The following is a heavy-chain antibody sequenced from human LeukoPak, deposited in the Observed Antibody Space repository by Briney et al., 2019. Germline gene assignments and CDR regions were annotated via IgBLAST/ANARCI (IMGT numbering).Heavy chain of an antibody. CDR1: GYTFTSYY. J-gene: IGHJ4*02. V-gene: IGHV1-46*01. Sequence: GASVKVSCKASGYTFTSYYMHWVRQAPGQGLEWMGIINPSGGSTSYAQKFQGRVTMTRDMSTSTVYMELSSLRSEDTAVYYCARDPGEDRSLDYWGQGTLVTVSS. CDR3: ARDPGEDRSLDY. CDR2: INPSGGST. D-gene: IGHD7-27*01.